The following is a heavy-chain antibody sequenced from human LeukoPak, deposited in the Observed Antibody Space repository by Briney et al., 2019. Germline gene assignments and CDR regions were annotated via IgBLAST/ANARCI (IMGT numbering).Heavy chain of an antibody. CDR1: GFTFSSYA. J-gene: IGHJ4*02. V-gene: IGHV3-23*01. D-gene: IGHD1-26*01. CDR3: AKTSTPFVVGAIDY. CDR2: ISGSGGST. Sequence: GGSLRLSCAASGFTFSSYAMSWVRQAPGKGLEWVSAISGSGGSTYYADSVKGRLTISRDNSKNTLYLQMNSLRAEDTAVYYCAKTSTPFVVGAIDYWGQGTLVTVSS.